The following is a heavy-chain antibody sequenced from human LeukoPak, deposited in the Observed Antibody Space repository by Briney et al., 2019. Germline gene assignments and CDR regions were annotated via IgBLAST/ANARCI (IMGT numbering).Heavy chain of an antibody. V-gene: IGHV4-59*01. J-gene: IGHJ4*02. D-gene: IGHD3-10*01. CDR1: GSISSYY. CDR2: IYYSGST. Sequence: SETLSLTCTGGSISSYYWNWIRQPPGKGLEWIGYIYYSGSTNYNPSLKSRVTISVDTSKNQFSLKLSSVTAADTAVYYCARASYYYASETYYSAYYFDYWGQGTLVTVSS. CDR3: ARASYYYASETYYSAYYFDY.